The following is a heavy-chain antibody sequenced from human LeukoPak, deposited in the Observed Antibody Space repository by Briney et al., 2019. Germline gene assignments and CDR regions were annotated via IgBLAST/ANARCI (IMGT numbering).Heavy chain of an antibody. V-gene: IGHV1-2*02. Sequence: GASVKVSCKASGYTFTNYGISWVRQAPGQGLEWVGWINPNSGGTNYAQKFQGRFTMARDTSISTAYMEMSRLRSDDTAVYYCATSFVITYYDYVWGSQPPNYWGQGTLVTVSS. J-gene: IGHJ4*02. D-gene: IGHD3-16*01. CDR1: GYTFTNYG. CDR3: ATSFVITYYDYVWGSQPPNY. CDR2: INPNSGGT.